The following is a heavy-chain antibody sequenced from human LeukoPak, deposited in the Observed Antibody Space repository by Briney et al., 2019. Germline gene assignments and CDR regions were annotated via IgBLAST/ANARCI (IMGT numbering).Heavy chain of an antibody. CDR1: GGSISSYY. CDR3: ARHYYGGNHDAFDI. Sequence: SETLSLTCTVSGGSISSYYWSWIRQPPGKGLEWIGYIYYSGSTNYNPSLKSRVTISVDTSKNQFSLKLSSVTAADTAVYYCARHYYGGNHDAFDIWGQGTMVTVSS. V-gene: IGHV4-59*08. CDR2: IYYSGST. D-gene: IGHD4-23*01. J-gene: IGHJ3*02.